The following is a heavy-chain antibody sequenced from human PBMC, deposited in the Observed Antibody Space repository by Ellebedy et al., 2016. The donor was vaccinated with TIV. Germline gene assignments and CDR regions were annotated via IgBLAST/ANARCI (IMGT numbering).Heavy chain of an antibody. Sequence: GGSLRLSCGASGFSFRSYWMTWVRQAPGKGLEWVANINQDGSDKYYVDSVKGRFTISRDNAKNSLYLQMNSLRDEDTSVYYCATDGSYGDYRSPAHAFVFWGQGTTVTVSS. CDR1: GFSFRSYW. V-gene: IGHV3-7*01. CDR2: INQDGSDK. J-gene: IGHJ3*01. CDR3: ATDGSYGDYRSPAHAFVF. D-gene: IGHD4-17*01.